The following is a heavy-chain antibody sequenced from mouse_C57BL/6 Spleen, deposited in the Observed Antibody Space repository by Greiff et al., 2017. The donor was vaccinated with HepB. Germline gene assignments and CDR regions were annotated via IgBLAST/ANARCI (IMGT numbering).Heavy chain of an antibody. CDR3: ARSTGRTGAMDY. J-gene: IGHJ4*01. CDR1: GYTFTSYW. CDR2: INPSNGGT. Sequence: VQLQQSGTELVKPGASVKLSCKASGYTFTSYWMHWVKQRPGQGLEWIGNINPSNGGTNYNEKFKSKATLTVDKSSSTAYMQISSLTSEDSAVYYCARSTGRTGAMDYWGQGTSVTVSS. V-gene: IGHV1-53*01. D-gene: IGHD1-1*01.